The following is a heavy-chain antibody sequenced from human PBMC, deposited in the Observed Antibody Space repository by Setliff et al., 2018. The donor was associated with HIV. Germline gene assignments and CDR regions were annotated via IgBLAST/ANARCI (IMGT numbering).Heavy chain of an antibody. CDR2: IYYSGNT. V-gene: IGHV4-39*01. CDR1: GGSISSSSYH. CDR3: ARRGHRSIYDPYQYNYFDP. D-gene: IGHD5-18*01. J-gene: IGHJ5*02. Sequence: PSETLSFTCSVSGGSISSSSYHWAWIRQPPGKGLEWIGTIYYSGNTYYNPSLKSRLTISLDTSTNKFPLKLSSVTAADTAVYYCARRGHRSIYDPYQYNYFDPWGQGTLVTVSS.